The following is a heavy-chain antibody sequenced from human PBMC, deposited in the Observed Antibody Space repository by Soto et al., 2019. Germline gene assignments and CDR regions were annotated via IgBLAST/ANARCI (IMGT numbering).Heavy chain of an antibody. CDR3: ARDPYSGSSPLDY. CDR2: ISSGSGTK. CDR1: GFNFNSYS. V-gene: IGHV3-48*02. Sequence: GGSLRLSCAASGFNFNSYSMNWVRQAPGKGLEWVSYISSGSGTKYYADSVKGRFTISRDNAQRSLYLQMNSLTDEDTAVYYCARDPYSGSSPLDYWGQGTLVTVSS. D-gene: IGHD1-26*01. J-gene: IGHJ4*02.